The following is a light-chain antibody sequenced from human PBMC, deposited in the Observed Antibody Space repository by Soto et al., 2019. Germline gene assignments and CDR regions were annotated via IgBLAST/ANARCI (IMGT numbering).Light chain of an antibody. V-gene: IGLV2-11*01. CDR1: SNDVGGYNY. Sequence: QSALTQPRSVSGSPGQSVTISCTGTSNDVGGYNYVSWYQQHPGKAPKLLISDVNKRPSGVPDRFSGSKSGNTASLIISGLQAEDEADYYCCSYAGSSTWVFGGGTRSPS. J-gene: IGLJ3*02. CDR2: DVN. CDR3: CSYAGSSTWV.